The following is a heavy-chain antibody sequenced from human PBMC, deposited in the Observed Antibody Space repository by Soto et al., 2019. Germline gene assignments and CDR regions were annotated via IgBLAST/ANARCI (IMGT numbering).Heavy chain of an antibody. CDR1: GFTFSDHY. CDR3: VLRFLERFPGLYYYYGMDV. Sequence: GGSLRLSCAASGFTFSDHYMDWVRQAPGKGLEWVGRTRNKANSYTTEYAASVKGRFTISRDDSKNSLYLQMNSLKTEDTAVYYCVLRFLERFPGLYYYYGMDVWGQGTTVTVSS. J-gene: IGHJ6*02. V-gene: IGHV3-72*01. D-gene: IGHD3-3*01. CDR2: TRNKANSYTT.